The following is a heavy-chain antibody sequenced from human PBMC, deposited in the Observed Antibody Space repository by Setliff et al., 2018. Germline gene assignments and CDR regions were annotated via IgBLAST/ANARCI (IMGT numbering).Heavy chain of an antibody. CDR1: GGSISSGNW. V-gene: IGHV4-4*02. D-gene: IGHD4-4*01. CDR3: ARSYSNSLEY. Sequence: SETLSLTGAVSGGSISSGNWWSWVRQTPGKGLEWIGEINHSGKTNHKPSLKSRVTMSVDKSKNQFSLKLNSVTAADTAVYYCARSYSNSLEYWGQGTLVTVSS. J-gene: IGHJ4*02. CDR2: INHSGKT.